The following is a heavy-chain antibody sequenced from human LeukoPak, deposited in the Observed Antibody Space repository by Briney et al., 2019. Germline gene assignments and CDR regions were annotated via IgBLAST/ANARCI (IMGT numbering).Heavy chain of an antibody. CDR1: GFTFSSYG. CDR2: IRYDGSNK. Sequence: GESLRLPCPASGFTFSSYGMHWVRQAPGKGLEWVAFIRYDGSNKYYADSVKGRFTISRDNSKNTLYLQMNSLRAEDTAVYYCAKVEAQPPKPFDIWRQGTMVTVSS. J-gene: IGHJ3*02. CDR3: AKVEAQPPKPFDI. V-gene: IGHV3-30*02. D-gene: IGHD1-1*01.